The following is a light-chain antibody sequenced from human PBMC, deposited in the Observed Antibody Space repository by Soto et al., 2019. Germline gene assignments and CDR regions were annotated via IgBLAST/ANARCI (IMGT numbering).Light chain of an antibody. CDR2: YDD. V-gene: IGLV1-36*01. CDR3: AAWDDSLNAPV. Sequence: QSVLTQPPSMSEAPRQRVTISCSGSGSNIGNNAVSWYQQFPGEAPKLLIYYDDVVASGVSDRFSGSKSGTSASLAISGLHSEHEADYYCAAWDDSLNAPVFGTGTKLTVL. J-gene: IGLJ1*01. CDR1: GSNIGNNA.